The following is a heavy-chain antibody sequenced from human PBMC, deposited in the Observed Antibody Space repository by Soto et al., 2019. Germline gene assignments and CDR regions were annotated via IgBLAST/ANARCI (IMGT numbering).Heavy chain of an antibody. Sequence: GPLRLSCPATAFTSRSYWMAWVRQPPRNELEGVANIEKDGTEKNYVDSVKGRFTISRDNVKSSLYLQMNSLRAEDTAVYYCARDLYRSSTNYYGSEFDYWGQGILVTVSS. J-gene: IGHJ4*02. CDR3: ARDLYRSSTNYYGSEFDY. CDR1: AFTSRSYW. D-gene: IGHD3-10*01. CDR2: IEKDGTEK. V-gene: IGHV3-7*01.